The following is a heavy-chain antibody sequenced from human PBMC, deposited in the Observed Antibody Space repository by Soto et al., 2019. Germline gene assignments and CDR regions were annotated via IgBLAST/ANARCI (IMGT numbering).Heavy chain of an antibody. J-gene: IGHJ4*02. Sequence: EVQLVESGGGLVQPGGSLRLSCAASGFTFSSYWMSWVRQAPGKGLEWVANIKQDGGEKYYVDSVKGRFTISRDNAKNXLYLQMNSLRAEDTAVYYRGRDLRDWDSGSYSYDYWGQGTLVTVSS. V-gene: IGHV3-7*04. CDR3: GRDLRDWDSGSYSYDY. D-gene: IGHD1-26*01. CDR1: GFTFSSYW. CDR2: IKQDGGEK.